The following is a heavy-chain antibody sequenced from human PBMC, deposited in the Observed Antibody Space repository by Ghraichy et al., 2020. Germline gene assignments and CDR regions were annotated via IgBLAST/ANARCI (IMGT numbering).Heavy chain of an antibody. CDR2: IRSKAYGGTT. Sequence: GGSLRLSCTASGFTFGDYAMSWFRQAPGKGLEWVGFIRSKAYGGTTEYAASVKGRFTISRDDSKSIAYLQMNSLKTEDTAVYYCTRVHKYYDFWSGYHRPFDYWGQGTLVTVSS. V-gene: IGHV3-49*03. D-gene: IGHD3-3*01. J-gene: IGHJ4*02. CDR1: GFTFGDYA. CDR3: TRVHKYYDFWSGYHRPFDY.